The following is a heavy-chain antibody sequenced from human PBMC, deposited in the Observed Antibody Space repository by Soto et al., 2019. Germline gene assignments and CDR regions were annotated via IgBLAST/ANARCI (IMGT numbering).Heavy chain of an antibody. Sequence: QVQLVQSGAEVKKPGSSVKVSCKTSGGTFGSYAISWVRQAPGQGLEWLGGIIPIFSTPNYAQKFQGRVTTTADASTSTAYMELSSLRSEYTAVYYCARPIQYYFDTSAQSAWFDPWGQGTLVTVSS. V-gene: IGHV1-69*12. CDR2: IIPIFSTP. CDR3: ARPIQYYFDTSAQSAWFDP. J-gene: IGHJ5*02. D-gene: IGHD3-22*01. CDR1: GGTFGSYA.